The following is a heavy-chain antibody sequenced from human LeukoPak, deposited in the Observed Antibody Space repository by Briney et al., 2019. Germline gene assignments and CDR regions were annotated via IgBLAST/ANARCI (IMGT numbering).Heavy chain of an antibody. CDR3: ARDTRAMVRGVIINFDY. D-gene: IGHD3-10*01. Sequence: ASVKVSCKASGYTFTGYFVHWVRQAPGQGLEWMGWLNPNSGGTNYPQKFQGRVTMTRDTSISTAYMELSRLRSDDTAVYYCARDTRAMVRGVIINFDYWGQGTLVTVSS. CDR1: GYTFTGYF. J-gene: IGHJ4*02. V-gene: IGHV1-2*02. CDR2: LNPNSGGT.